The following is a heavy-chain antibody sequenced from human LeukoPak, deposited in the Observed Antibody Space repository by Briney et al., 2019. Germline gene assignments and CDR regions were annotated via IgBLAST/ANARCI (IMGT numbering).Heavy chain of an antibody. CDR3: ARGVRIEGSGSYEGPFFDY. D-gene: IGHD3-10*01. CDR2: INPSGGSA. J-gene: IGHJ4*02. Sequence: ASVKVSCKASGYTFTSYYMHWVRQAPGQGLEWMGIINPSGGSASYAQKFQGRVTMIRDTSTSTVYMELSSLRSEDTAVYYCARGVRIEGSGSYEGPFFDYWGQGNPGHRLL. V-gene: IGHV1-46*01. CDR1: GYTFTSYY.